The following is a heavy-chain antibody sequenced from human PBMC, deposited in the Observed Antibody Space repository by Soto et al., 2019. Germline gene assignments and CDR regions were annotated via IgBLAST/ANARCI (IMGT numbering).Heavy chain of an antibody. CDR1: GYDYVTYA. D-gene: IGHD5-18*01. V-gene: IGHV1-18*01. Sequence: QAQLVQSGAEVKKPGASVNVSCKASGYDYVTYAITWVRQRPGQGLEWMGWISTLNGNTNYAQNCQGRVTMTTDTSTRIVHLELRSLRSDATAVYYCARRVQVWLPDYYGMDVWGQGTTVTVSS. CDR2: ISTLNGNT. J-gene: IGHJ6*02. CDR3: ARRVQVWLPDYYGMDV.